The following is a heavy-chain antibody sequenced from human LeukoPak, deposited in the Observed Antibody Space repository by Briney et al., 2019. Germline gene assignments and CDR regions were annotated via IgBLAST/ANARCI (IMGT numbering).Heavy chain of an antibody. D-gene: IGHD3-22*01. J-gene: IGHJ3*02. V-gene: IGHV3-30*02. CDR3: ARAPGHLHYYDSSGYHRAFDI. CDR1: GFTFSNYD. Sequence: GGSLRLSCVPSGFTFSNYDMHWVRQAPGKGLEWVAFIRHDESNRYYADSVKGRFTISRDNSRNTLYLQMNSLTAEDTALYYCARAPGHLHYYDSSGYHRAFDIWGQGTMVTVSS. CDR2: IRHDESNR.